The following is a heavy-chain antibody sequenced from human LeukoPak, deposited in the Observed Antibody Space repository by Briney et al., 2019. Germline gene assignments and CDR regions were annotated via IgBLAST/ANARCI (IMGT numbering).Heavy chain of an antibody. CDR2: IYYSGST. J-gene: IGHJ4*02. Sequence: SSETLSLICTVSGGPNSSSSYFWGGIRQPTGKGLVWIGSIYYSGSTYYNPTLNSRVTISVDTSKNQFSLKLSSVTAADTAVYYCARGLDNWNVYIFDYWGQGTLVSVSS. D-gene: IGHD1-20*01. CDR3: ARGLDNWNVYIFDY. V-gene: IGHV4-39*01. CDR1: GGPNSSSSYF.